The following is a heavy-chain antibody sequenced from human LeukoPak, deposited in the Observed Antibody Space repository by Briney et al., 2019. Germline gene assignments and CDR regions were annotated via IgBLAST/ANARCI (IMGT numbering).Heavy chain of an antibody. CDR1: GYTFTSYD. Sequence: GASVKVSSKASGYTFTSYDINWVRQATGQRLEWMGWINAGNGNTKYSQKFQGRVTITRDTSASTAYMELSSLRSEDTAVYYCARDNGSGSYEDDAFDIWGQGTMVTVSS. CDR2: INAGNGNT. D-gene: IGHD3-10*01. CDR3: ARDNGSGSYEDDAFDI. V-gene: IGHV1-3*01. J-gene: IGHJ3*02.